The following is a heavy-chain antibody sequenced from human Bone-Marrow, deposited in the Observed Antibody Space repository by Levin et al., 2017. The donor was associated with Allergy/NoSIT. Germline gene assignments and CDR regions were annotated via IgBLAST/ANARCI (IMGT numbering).Heavy chain of an antibody. V-gene: IGHV4-39*01. CDR3: AQNYGTGRVNWFDP. CDR2: IYYSGST. J-gene: IGHJ5*02. Sequence: ETLSLTCSVSGGSISISGYYWGWIRQPPGKSLEWIASIYYSGSTYYNPSLKSRLTISVDTSKNQFSLKLSSVTAADTAVYYCAQNYGTGRVNWFDPWGQGTLVTVSS. CDR1: GGSISISGYY. D-gene: IGHD3-10*01.